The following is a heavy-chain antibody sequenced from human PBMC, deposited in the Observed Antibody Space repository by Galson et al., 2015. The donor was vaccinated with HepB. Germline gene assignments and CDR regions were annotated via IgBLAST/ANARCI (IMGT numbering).Heavy chain of an antibody. J-gene: IGHJ4*02. CDR2: ISYNGGST. V-gene: IGHV3-64D*06. CDR3: VREERGSYRNRLEY. CDR1: GFIFSTYS. D-gene: IGHD3-16*02. Sequence: SLRLSCAASGFIFSTYSMHWVRQAPGKGLEYVSAISYNGGSTFFADSVKGRFTISRDNSKNTMYLHMSSLRGEDTAVYYCVREERGSYRNRLEYWGQGTLVTVSS.